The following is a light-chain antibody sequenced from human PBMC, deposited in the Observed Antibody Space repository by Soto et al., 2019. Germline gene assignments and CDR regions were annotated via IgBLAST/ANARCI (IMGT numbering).Light chain of an antibody. CDR1: SSDVGGYNY. CDR3: SSYAASNNFYFV. CDR2: EVT. V-gene: IGLV2-8*01. J-gene: IGLJ3*02. Sequence: QSVLTQPPSASGSPGQSVTISCTGTSSDVGGYNYVSWYQQYPGRAPKLMIYEVTKRPSGVPDRFSGSKSGNTASLPVSGLQAEYEADYYCSSYAASNNFYFVFGGGTKLTVL.